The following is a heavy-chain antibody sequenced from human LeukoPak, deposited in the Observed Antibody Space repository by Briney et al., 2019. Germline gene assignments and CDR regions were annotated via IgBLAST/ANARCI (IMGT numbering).Heavy chain of an antibody. CDR1: GYSFTSYW. CDR2: IDPSDSYT. J-gene: IGHJ5*02. Sequence: PGESQRISCKGSGYSFTSYWISWVRQMPGKGLEWMGRIDPSDSYTNYSPSFQGHVTISADKSISTAYLQWSSLKASDTAMYYCARHNGFGELYYGWFDPWGQGTLVTVSS. D-gene: IGHD3-10*01. CDR3: ARHNGFGELYYGWFDP. V-gene: IGHV5-10-1*01.